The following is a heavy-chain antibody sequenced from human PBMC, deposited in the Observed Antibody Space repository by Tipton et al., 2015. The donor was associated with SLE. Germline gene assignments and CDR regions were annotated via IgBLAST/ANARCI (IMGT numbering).Heavy chain of an antibody. Sequence: SLRLSCEASGFTFSSYGMHWVRQAPGKGLEWVAFIRYDGSNEHYADSVKGRFTISRDNSQNTLYLQMSSLSAEDTAMYYCAKVHPSGSQYLDYWGQGTLVAVSS. V-gene: IGHV3-30*02. D-gene: IGHD3-10*01. CDR3: AKVHPSGSQYLDY. CDR1: GFTFSSYG. J-gene: IGHJ4*02. CDR2: IRYDGSNE.